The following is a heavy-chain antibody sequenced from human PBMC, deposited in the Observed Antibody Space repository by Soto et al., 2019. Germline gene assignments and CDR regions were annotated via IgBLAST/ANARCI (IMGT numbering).Heavy chain of an antibody. D-gene: IGHD3-10*01. CDR3: ARVSSSSDWFGNWFDP. V-gene: IGHV4-59*02. J-gene: IGHJ5*02. CDR1: AGSVSSYY. Sequence: SETLSLTGTVSAGSVSSYYWSWIRPPPGKALEWIGYIYYTGSTNYTPSLKSRVTISVDTSKHQFSLKLNSVIAADTAVYYCARVSSSSDWFGNWFDPWGQGSLVTVS. CDR2: IYYTGST.